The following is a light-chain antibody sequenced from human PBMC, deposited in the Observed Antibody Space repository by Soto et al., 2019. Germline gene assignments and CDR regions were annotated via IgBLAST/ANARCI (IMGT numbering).Light chain of an antibody. Sequence: EIVLTQSPSTRCVSPGERATLSCRARQSVSGDLAWYHHKPGQAPRLLIYDASTRALDTPARFAGSGAGTEFTLTISSLQSEDFAVYFCQQYNNWPITFGQGTRLEIK. CDR2: DAS. CDR1: QSVSGD. J-gene: IGKJ5*01. V-gene: IGKV3-15*01. CDR3: QQYNNWPIT.